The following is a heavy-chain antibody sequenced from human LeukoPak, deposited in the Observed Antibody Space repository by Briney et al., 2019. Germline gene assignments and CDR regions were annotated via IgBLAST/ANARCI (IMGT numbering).Heavy chain of an antibody. Sequence: GGSLRLSCAASGFTISSAWMTGVRKAPGRGLEWVGRFKSKFDGGTTEYAAPVKGRFTISRDDSKNTVYLQMNSLQTEDTAVYYCTTDRRYCSGGTCYYDRNYWGQGTLVTVSS. J-gene: IGHJ4*02. D-gene: IGHD2-15*01. CDR1: GFTISSAW. CDR2: FKSKFDGGTT. CDR3: TTDRRYCSGGTCYYDRNY. V-gene: IGHV3-15*01.